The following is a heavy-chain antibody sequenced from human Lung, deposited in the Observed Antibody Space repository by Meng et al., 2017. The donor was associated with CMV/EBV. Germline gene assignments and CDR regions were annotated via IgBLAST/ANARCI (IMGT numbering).Heavy chain of an antibody. Sequence: GGSLRLXCATSGFTFSSFGMNWVRQAPGKGLEWVALIRYDGSNEYYADSVRGRFTISRDISKNTLYLEMNSLRLDDTAVYYCARDSSTGFYYFEYWGQGTXVNGAS. J-gene: IGHJ4*02. CDR3: ARDSSTGFYYFEY. D-gene: IGHD6-19*01. CDR1: GFTFSSFG. CDR2: IRYDGSNE. V-gene: IGHV3-30*02.